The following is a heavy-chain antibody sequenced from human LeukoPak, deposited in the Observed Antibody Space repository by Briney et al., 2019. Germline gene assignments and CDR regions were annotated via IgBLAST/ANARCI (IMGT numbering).Heavy chain of an antibody. CDR1: GYAFTGYY. CDR2: INPNSGGT. V-gene: IGHV1-2*02. J-gene: IGHJ3*02. Sequence: ASVKVSCKASGYAFTGYYMHWVRQAPGQGLEWMGWINPNSGGTNYAQKFQGRVTMTRDTSISTAYMELSRLRSDDTAVYYCARVGGYGSGSYFAFDIWGQGTMVTVSS. D-gene: IGHD3-10*01. CDR3: ARVGGYGSGSYFAFDI.